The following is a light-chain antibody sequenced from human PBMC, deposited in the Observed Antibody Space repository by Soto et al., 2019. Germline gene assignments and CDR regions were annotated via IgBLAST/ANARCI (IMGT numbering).Light chain of an antibody. J-gene: IGLJ1*01. CDR3: CSYAGSYIFV. CDR2: DVS. Sequence: QSALTQPRSVSGSPGQSVTISCTGTSSDVGGYNYVSWYQQHPGKAPKLMIYDVSQRPSGVPDRFSGSKSGNMASLTISGLQADDEADYYCCSYAGSYIFVFGTGTKVHRP. V-gene: IGLV2-11*01. CDR1: SSDVGGYNY.